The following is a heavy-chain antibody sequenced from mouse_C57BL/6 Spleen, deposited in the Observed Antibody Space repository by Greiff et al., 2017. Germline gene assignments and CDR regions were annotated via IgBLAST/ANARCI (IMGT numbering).Heavy chain of an antibody. CDR1: GFTFSDYY. V-gene: IGHV5-16*01. D-gene: IGHD1-1*01. J-gene: IGHJ4*01. CDR2: INYDGSST. CDR3: ARDEYYGSRYAMDY. Sequence: EVKLMESEGGLVQPGSSMKLSCTASGFTFSDYYMAWVRQVPEKGLEWVANINYDGSSTYYLDSLKSRFIISRDNAKNILYLQMSSLKSEDTATYYCARDEYYGSRYAMDYWGQGTSVTVSS.